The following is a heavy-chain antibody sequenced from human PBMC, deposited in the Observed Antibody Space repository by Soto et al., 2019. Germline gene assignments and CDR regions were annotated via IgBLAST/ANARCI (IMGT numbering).Heavy chain of an antibody. J-gene: IGHJ4*02. CDR3: AGPLITMIVGVTDLFDY. D-gene: IGHD3-22*01. CDR2: ISGSGGST. V-gene: IGHV3-23*01. CDR1: GFTFSSYA. Sequence: GGSLRLSCAASGFTFSSYAMSWVRQAPGKGLEWVSAISGSGGSTYYADSVKGRLTISRDNSKNTLYLQMNSLRAEDTAVYYCAGPLITMIVGVTDLFDYWGQGPLVTVSS.